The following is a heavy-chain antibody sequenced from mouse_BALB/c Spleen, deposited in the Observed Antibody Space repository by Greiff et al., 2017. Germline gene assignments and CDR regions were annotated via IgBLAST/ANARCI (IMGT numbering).Heavy chain of an antibody. D-gene: IGHD2-4*01. CDR1: GYTFTDYA. CDR2: ISTYYGDA. Sequence: VKLQQSGAELVRPGVSVKISCKGSGYTFTDYAMHWVKQSHAKSLEWIGVISTYYGDASYNQKFKGKATMTVDKSSSTAYMELARLTSEDSAIYYCARDYDPYWYFDVWGAGTTVTVSS. CDR3: ARDYDPYWYFDV. V-gene: IGHV1S137*01. J-gene: IGHJ1*01.